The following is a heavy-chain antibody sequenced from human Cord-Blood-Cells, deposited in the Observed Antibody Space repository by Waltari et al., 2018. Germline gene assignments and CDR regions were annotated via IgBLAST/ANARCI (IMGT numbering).Heavy chain of an antibody. CDR1: GFTLDDYA. CDR2: ISWNSGSI. J-gene: IGHJ3*02. V-gene: IGHV3-9*01. D-gene: IGHD1-26*01. Sequence: EVQLVESGGGLVQPGRSLRLSCAASGFTLDDYAMNWVRQAPGKGLEWVSGISWNSGSIGYADSVKGRFTISRDNAKNSLYLQMNSLRAEDTALYYCAKSHSGYSGSYYRYAFDIWGQGTMVTVSS. CDR3: AKSHSGYSGSYYRYAFDI.